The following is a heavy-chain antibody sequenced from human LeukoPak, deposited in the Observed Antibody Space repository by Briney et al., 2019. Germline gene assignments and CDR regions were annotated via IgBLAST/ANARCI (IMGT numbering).Heavy chain of an antibody. V-gene: IGHV3-20*04. J-gene: IGHJ4*02. CDR3: ARSTLTIAVAGASGY. CDR1: GFTFDDYG. D-gene: IGHD6-19*01. CDR2: INWNGGST. Sequence: GGPLRLSCAASGFTFDDYGMSWVRQAPGKGLEWVSGINWNGGSTGYADSVKGRFTISRDNAKNSLYLQMNSLRAEDTALYYCARSTLTIAVAGASGYWGQGTLVTVSS.